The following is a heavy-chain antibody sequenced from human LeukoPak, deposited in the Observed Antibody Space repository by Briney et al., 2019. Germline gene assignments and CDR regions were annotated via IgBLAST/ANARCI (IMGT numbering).Heavy chain of an antibody. CDR3: AREPIDYCSGGSCPYGMDV. D-gene: IGHD2-15*01. V-gene: IGHV3-66*01. Sequence: GGSLRLSCAASGFTVSSNYMSWVRQAPGQGLEWVSVIYSGGSTYYADSVTGRFTISRDNSKNTLYLQMNSLRAEDTAVYYCAREPIDYCSGGSCPYGMDVWGQGTTVTVSS. J-gene: IGHJ6*02. CDR2: IYSGGST. CDR1: GFTVSSNY.